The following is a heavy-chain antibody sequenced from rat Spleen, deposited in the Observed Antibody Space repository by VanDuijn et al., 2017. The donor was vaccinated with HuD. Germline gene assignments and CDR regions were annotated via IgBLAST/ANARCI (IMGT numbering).Heavy chain of an antibody. CDR2: IWTGGST. D-gene: IGHD1-5*01. J-gene: IGHJ2*01. Sequence: QVQLKESGPGLVQPSQTLSLTCTVSGFSLSTYGIRWVRQPPGKGLEWMGVIWTGGSTAYTSLLKSRLSISRDTSKSQVFLKMNSLQTEDTATYYCARTYRYKIDYWGQGVMVTVSS. CDR3: ARTYRYKIDY. V-gene: IGHV2-16*01. CDR1: GFSLSTYG.